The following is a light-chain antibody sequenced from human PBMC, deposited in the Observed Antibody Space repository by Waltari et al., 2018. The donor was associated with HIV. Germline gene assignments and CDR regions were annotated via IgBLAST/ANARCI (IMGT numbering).Light chain of an antibody. CDR3: QQYGNSPPYT. J-gene: IGKJ2*01. CDR1: QSVSSGY. CDR2: GAS. Sequence: EIVLTQSPGTLSLSQGERATLSCRASQSVSSGYLAWYQQQPGQAPRVLIYGASSRATGIPDRFSGSGSGTDFTLTISRLEPEDFAVYYCQQYGNSPPYTFGQGTKLEIK. V-gene: IGKV3-20*01.